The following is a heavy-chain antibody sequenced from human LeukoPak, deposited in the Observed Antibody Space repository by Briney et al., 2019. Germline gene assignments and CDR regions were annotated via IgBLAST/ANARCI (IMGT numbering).Heavy chain of an antibody. V-gene: IGHV3-30-3*01. CDR2: ISYDGSNK. CDR1: GFTFSSYA. Sequence: GGSLRLSCAASGFTFSSYAMHWVRQAPGKGLVWVAVISYDGSNKYYADSVKGRFTISRDNSKNTLYLQMNSLRAEDTAVYYCARDPPYWGQGTLVTVSS. CDR3: ARDPPY. J-gene: IGHJ4*02.